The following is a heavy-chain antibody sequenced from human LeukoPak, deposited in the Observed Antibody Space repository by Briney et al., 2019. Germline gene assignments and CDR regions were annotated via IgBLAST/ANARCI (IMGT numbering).Heavy chain of an antibody. CDR1: GFTFSDYY. V-gene: IGHV3-11*05. Sequence: GGSLRLSCAASGFTFSDYYMSWIRQAPGKGLEWVSYISSSSSYTNYVDSVKGRFTISRDSAKNSLYLQMNSLRAEDTAVYYCARVSAVDYYDSSGYYEYYFDYWGQGTLVTVSS. D-gene: IGHD3-22*01. CDR3: ARVSAVDYYDSSGYYEYYFDY. J-gene: IGHJ4*02. CDR2: ISSSSSYT.